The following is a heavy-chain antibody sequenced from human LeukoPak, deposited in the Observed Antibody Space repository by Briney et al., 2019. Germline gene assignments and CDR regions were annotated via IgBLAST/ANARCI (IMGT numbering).Heavy chain of an antibody. Sequence: GASVKVSCKASGGTFSSYAISWVRQAPGQGPEWMGGIIPVFGTSNYAQKFQGRVTITADESTRTAYMELSSLRSEDTAVYYCARVRYYYDSSGYYYDYWGQGTLVTVSS. V-gene: IGHV1-69*13. CDR3: ARVRYYYDSSGYYYDY. D-gene: IGHD3-22*01. CDR2: IIPVFGTS. J-gene: IGHJ4*02. CDR1: GGTFSSYA.